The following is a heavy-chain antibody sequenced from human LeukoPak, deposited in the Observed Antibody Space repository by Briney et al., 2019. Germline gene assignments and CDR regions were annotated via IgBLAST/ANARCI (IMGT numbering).Heavy chain of an antibody. CDR3: ARVYYGSGSYFSWFDP. Sequence: SQTLSLTCAVSGGSISSGGYSWSWIRQPPGKGLEWIGYIYHSGSTYYNPSLKSRVTISVVRSKNQFSLKLSSVTAADTAVYYCARVYYGSGSYFSWFDPWGQGTLVTVSS. CDR2: IYHSGST. CDR1: GGSISSGGYS. J-gene: IGHJ5*02. D-gene: IGHD3-10*01. V-gene: IGHV4-30-2*01.